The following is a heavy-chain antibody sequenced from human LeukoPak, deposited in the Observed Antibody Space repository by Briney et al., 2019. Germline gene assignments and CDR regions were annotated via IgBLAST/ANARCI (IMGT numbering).Heavy chain of an antibody. Sequence: PGGSLRLSCAASGLTFSNAWMIWVRQAPGKGLEWLGHIQSSDDGGTTDYAAPVKGRFTISRDDSKNTVYLQMNSLKTEDTAVYYCTTGPNYDILTALTDAFDIWGQGTMVTVSS. CDR3: TTGPNYDILTALTDAFDI. V-gene: IGHV3-15*01. CDR2: IQSSDDGGTT. J-gene: IGHJ3*02. CDR1: GLTFSNAW. D-gene: IGHD3-9*01.